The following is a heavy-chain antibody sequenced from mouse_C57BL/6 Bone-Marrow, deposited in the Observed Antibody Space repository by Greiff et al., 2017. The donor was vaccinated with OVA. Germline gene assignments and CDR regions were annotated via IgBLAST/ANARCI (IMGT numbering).Heavy chain of an antibody. CDR3: ARSLDSSGYGAWFAY. CDR1: GYTFTDYY. CDR2: IYPGSGNT. D-gene: IGHD3-2*02. V-gene: IGHV1-76*01. Sequence: QVHVKQSGAELVRPGASVKLSCKASGYTFTDYYINWVKQRPGQGLEWIARIYPGSGNTYYNEKFKGKATLTAEKSSSTAYMQLSSLTSEDSAVYFCARSLDSSGYGAWFAYWGQGTLVTVSA. J-gene: IGHJ3*01.